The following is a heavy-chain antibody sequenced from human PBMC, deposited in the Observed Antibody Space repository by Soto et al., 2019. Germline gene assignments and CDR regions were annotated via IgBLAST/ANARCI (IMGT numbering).Heavy chain of an antibody. CDR1: GGSFSGYY. CDR2: INHSGST. CDR3: ARGEGDGYNWSYYYYGMDV. J-gene: IGHJ6*02. D-gene: IGHD1-1*01. V-gene: IGHV4-34*01. Sequence: QVQLQQWGAGLLKPSETLSLTCAVYGGSFSGYYWSWIRQPPGKGLEWIGEINHSGSTNYNPSLKSRVTISVDTSKNQFSLKLSSVIAADTAVYYCARGEGDGYNWSYYYYGMDVWGQGTTVTVSS.